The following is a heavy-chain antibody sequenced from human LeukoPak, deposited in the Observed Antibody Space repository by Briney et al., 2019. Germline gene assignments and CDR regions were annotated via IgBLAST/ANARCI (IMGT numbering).Heavy chain of an antibody. CDR3: ARGSGSYYLFDY. V-gene: IGHV1-69*13. Sequence: ASVKVSCKASGGTFSSYAISWVRQAPGQGLEWMGGIIPIFGTANYAQKFQGRVTITADESTSTAYMELSSLRSEDTAVYYCARGSGSYYLFDYWGQGTLVTVSS. D-gene: IGHD3-10*01. CDR2: IIPIFGTA. J-gene: IGHJ4*02. CDR1: GGTFSSYA.